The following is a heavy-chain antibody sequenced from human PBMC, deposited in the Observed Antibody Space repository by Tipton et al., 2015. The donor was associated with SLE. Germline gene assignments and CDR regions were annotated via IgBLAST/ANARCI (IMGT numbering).Heavy chain of an antibody. CDR2: ISGSGGST. CDR1: GFTFSSYA. V-gene: IGHV3-23*01. CDR3: ARDLKDYYDSSGYKGGYFDS. D-gene: IGHD3-22*01. Sequence: GSLRLSCAASGFTFSSYAMSWVRQAPGKGLEWVSAISGSGGSTYYADSVKGRFTISRDNSKNTLYLQMNSLRSEDTAVYYCARDLKDYYDSSGYKGGYFDSWGQGTLVTVSS. J-gene: IGHJ4*02.